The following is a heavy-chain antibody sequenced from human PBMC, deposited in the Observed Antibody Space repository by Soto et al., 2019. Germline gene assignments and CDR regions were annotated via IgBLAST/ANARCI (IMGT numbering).Heavy chain of an antibody. CDR3: ATWARSDVLMLGAFDL. J-gene: IGHJ3*01. Sequence: GSVKDSCKASGYTFTSYDINWVRHAPGQGLEWVGWSNPHNGGTNFAQSFQGRVTLSSDTSVNTVYMELTRLRSDDTAVYFCATWARSDVLMLGAFDLWGQGTLVTVSS. V-gene: IGHV1-2*02. CDR1: GYTFTSYD. CDR2: SNPHNGGT. D-gene: IGHD2-8*01.